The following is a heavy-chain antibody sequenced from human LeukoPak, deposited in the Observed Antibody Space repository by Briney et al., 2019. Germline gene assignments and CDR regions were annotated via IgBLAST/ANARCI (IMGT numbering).Heavy chain of an antibody. Sequence: GGSLRLSCAASGFTFSRYAMSWVRQAPGKGLEWVSGISNSGRSTYYADPVKGRFTISRDNSKNTLYLRMNSLRAEDTAVYYCAKDRLESWSGFYFGPFDYWGQGALVTVAS. V-gene: IGHV3-23*01. CDR2: ISNSGRST. CDR1: GFTFSRYA. J-gene: IGHJ4*02. CDR3: AKDRLESWSGFYFGPFDY. D-gene: IGHD3-3*01.